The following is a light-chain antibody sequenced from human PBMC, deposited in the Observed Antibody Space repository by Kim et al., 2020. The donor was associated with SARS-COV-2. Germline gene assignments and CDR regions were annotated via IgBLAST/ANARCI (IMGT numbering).Light chain of an antibody. CDR3: QQGFSIPFT. V-gene: IGKV1-39*01. J-gene: IGKJ2*01. Sequence: SVSVGSRVTFTCRSSQIIGTYLNWYHQRPGKAPKLLIYAASTLQSGVPSRFSGAGSGPQFTLSISSLHPEDFATYYCQQGFSIPFTFGQGTKLEI. CDR1: QIIGTY. CDR2: AAS.